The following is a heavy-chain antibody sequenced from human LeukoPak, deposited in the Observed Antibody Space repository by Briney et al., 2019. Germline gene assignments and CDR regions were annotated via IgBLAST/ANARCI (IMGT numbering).Heavy chain of an antibody. CDR3: AELGITMIGGV. V-gene: IGHV3-11*04. CDR1: GFTVSRNY. J-gene: IGHJ6*04. D-gene: IGHD3-10*02. Sequence: PGGSLRLSCAASGFTVSRNYMSWVRQAPGKGLEWVSYISSSGSTIYYADSVKGRFTISRDNAKNSLYLQMNSLRAEDTAVYYCAELGITMIGGVWGKGTTVIVSS. CDR2: ISSSGSTI.